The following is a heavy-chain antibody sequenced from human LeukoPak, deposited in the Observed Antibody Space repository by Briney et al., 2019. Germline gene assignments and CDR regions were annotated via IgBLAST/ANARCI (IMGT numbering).Heavy chain of an antibody. CDR1: GFTFSSYA. J-gene: IGHJ1*01. Sequence: GGSLRLSCVASGFTFSSYAMSWVRQAPGRGLEWVSGISNSGANTYYADSVKGRFTISRDNSKNTLYLQMSSLRAEDTAVYYSAKNVVGTTDWGQGTLVTVAS. CDR3: AKNVVGTTD. D-gene: IGHD1-26*01. V-gene: IGHV3-23*01. CDR2: ISNSGANT.